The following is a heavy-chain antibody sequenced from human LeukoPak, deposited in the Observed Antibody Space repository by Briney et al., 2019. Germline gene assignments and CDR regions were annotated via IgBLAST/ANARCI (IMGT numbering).Heavy chain of an antibody. V-gene: IGHV3-30*19. CDR3: ARAENVDTAMSFDY. J-gene: IGHJ4*02. CDR2: ISYDGSNK. CDR1: GFTFSSYG. D-gene: IGHD5-18*01. Sequence: GGSLRLSCAASGFTFSSYGMHWVRQAPGKGLEWVAVISYDGSNKYYADSVKGRFTISRDNSKNTLYLQMNSLRAEDTAVYYCARAENVDTAMSFDYWGQGTLVTVSS.